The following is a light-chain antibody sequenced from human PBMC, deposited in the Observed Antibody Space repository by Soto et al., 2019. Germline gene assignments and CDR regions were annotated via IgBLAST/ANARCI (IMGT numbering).Light chain of an antibody. V-gene: IGLV1-40*01. Sequence: QSVLTQPPSVSGAPGQRVTISCTGSSSNIGAGYDVHWFQQLPGTAPKLLIYGNNNRPSGVPDRFSGSKSESSASLAIAGLQSEDEAAYYCQSYDNTLSALYVFGTGTNLTVL. CDR3: QSYDNTLSALYV. CDR2: GNN. J-gene: IGLJ1*01. CDR1: SSNIGAGYD.